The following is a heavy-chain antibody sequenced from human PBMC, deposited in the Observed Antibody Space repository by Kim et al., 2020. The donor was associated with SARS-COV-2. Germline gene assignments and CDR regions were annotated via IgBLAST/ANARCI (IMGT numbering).Heavy chain of an antibody. D-gene: IGHD2-21*02. Sequence: LKSRVTISVDTSKNQFSLKLSSVPAADTAVYYCARILRAFSVVTPYDAFDIWGQGTMVTVSS. J-gene: IGHJ3*02. CDR3: ARILRAFSVVTPYDAFDI. V-gene: IGHV4-59*01.